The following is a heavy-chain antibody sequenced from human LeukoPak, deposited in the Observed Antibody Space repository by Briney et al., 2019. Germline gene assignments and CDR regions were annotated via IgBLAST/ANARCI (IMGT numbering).Heavy chain of an antibody. D-gene: IGHD5-18*01. V-gene: IGHV3-48*03. CDR1: RFTFRSYE. Sequence: PGGSLRLSCAASRFTFRSYEMNWVRQAPGKGLEWISHINSGGQTIHYADSVKGRFTISRDNAKNSLYLQMNSLRADDTAVYYCARLIRGFSSAYWGHGTLVTVSS. CDR2: INSGGQTI. J-gene: IGHJ4*01. CDR3: ARLIRGFSSAY.